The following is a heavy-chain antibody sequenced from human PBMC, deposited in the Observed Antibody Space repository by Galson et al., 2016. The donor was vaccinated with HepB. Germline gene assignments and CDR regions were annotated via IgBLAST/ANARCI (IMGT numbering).Heavy chain of an antibody. CDR1: GGSISSGSYY. V-gene: IGHV4-61*02. Sequence: TLSLTCTVSGGSISSGSYYWSWIRQPAGKGLEWIGRIYTSGSTNYNPSLKSRVTISVDTSKNQFSLKLSSVTAADTAVYYCARDLKGRQLVPGRYYYYMDVWGKGTTVTASS. CDR3: ARDLKGRQLVPGRYYYYMDV. CDR2: IYTSGST. J-gene: IGHJ6*03. D-gene: IGHD6-6*01.